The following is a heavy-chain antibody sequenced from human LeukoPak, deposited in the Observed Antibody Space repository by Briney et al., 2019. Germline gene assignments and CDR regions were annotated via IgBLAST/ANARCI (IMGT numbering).Heavy chain of an antibody. D-gene: IGHD3-3*01. J-gene: IGHJ4*02. CDR2: IYPADSDT. V-gene: IGHV5-51*01. CDR1: GYSFSNYW. Sequence: GESLKISCEVSGYSFSNYWIAWVRQMPGKGLEWMGIIYPADSDTRYSPSFQGQVTISADKSISTAYLQWSSLKASDAAMYYCARQATNRVVSDYWGQGTLVTVSS. CDR3: ARQATNRVVSDY.